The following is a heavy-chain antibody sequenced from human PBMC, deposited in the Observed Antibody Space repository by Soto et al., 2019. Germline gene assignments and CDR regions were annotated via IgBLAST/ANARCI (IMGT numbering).Heavy chain of an antibody. D-gene: IGHD6-13*01. CDR2: INPNSGGT. Sequence: VASVKVSCKASGYTFTGYYMHWVRQAPGQGLEWMGWINPNSGGTNYAQKFKGRVTMTRDTSISTAYMELSRLRSDDTAVYYCARDPIAAAGEQSYYCGQATPDPVSP. J-gene: IGHJ4*02. CDR3: ARDPIAAAGEQSYY. V-gene: IGHV1-2*02. CDR1: GYTFTGYY.